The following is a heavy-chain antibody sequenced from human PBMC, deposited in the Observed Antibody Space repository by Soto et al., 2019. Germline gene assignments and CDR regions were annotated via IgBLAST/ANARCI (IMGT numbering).Heavy chain of an antibody. Sequence: QVQLVQSGAEVKKPGASVKVSCKASGYTFTSYYMHWLRQAPGQGLEWMGIINPTGGSASYAQRFQGRVTMTRDTSTSTVYMELSSLPSEDTAIYFCARDRGWFDPWGQGTLVTVSS. J-gene: IGHJ5*02. V-gene: IGHV1-46*01. CDR2: INPTGGSA. CDR1: GYTFTSYY. CDR3: ARDRGWFDP.